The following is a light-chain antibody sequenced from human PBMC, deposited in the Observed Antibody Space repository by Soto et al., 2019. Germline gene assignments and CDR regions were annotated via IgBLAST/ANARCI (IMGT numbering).Light chain of an antibody. V-gene: IGLV1-47*02. CDR3: AAWDDSLSGPM. Sequence: QAVVTQPPSASRTPGQRVTISCSGSSSNIGRNPVYWYQQVPGTAPKLLFYTNDQRPSGVPDRFSGSKSGTSASLAISGLRSEDEADYYCAAWDDSLSGPMFGGGTKLTVL. J-gene: IGLJ3*02. CDR1: SSNIGRNP. CDR2: TND.